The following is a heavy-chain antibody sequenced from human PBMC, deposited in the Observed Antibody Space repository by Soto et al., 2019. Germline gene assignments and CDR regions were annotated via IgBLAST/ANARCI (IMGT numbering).Heavy chain of an antibody. V-gene: IGHV3-23*01. Sequence: EVQLLESGGGLVQPGGSLRLSCAASGFTFSNYAMNWVRQAPGKGLEWVSAISNSFSDGNTHYADSVKGRFTISRDNDKNTVFLEMNSLRGEDTAVYYCAKVFSPEGGNYFDYWGQGTLVTVSS. CDR2: ISNSFSDGNT. CDR3: AKVFSPEGGNYFDY. J-gene: IGHJ4*02. CDR1: GFTFSNYA.